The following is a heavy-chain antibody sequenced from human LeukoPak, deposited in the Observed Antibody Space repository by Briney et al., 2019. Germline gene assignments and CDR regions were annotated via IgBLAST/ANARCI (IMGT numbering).Heavy chain of an antibody. CDR3: ARGWRWYEDETYHFDY. V-gene: IGHV4-31*03. CDR1: GGSISSGGYY. D-gene: IGHD6-13*01. CDR2: IYYSGST. Sequence: PSQTLSLTCTVSGGSISSGGYYWSWIRQHPGKGLEWIGYIYYSGSTYYNPSLKSRVTISVDTSKNQFSLKLSSVTAADTAVYYCARGWRWYEDETYHFDYWGQGTLVTVSS. J-gene: IGHJ4*02.